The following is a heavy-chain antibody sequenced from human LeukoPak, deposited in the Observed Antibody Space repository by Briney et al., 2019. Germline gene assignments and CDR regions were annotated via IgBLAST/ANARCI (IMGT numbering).Heavy chain of an antibody. CDR2: IYHSGST. V-gene: IGHV4-4*02. D-gene: IGHD6-13*01. Sequence: NPSETLSLTCAVSGASISSSHWWSWVRQAPGKGLEWIGEIYHSGSTNYNPSLKSRVTISVDKSKNQFSLKVTSVTAADTAVYYCARHRALGRAAAFDYWGQGTLVTVSS. J-gene: IGHJ4*02. CDR1: GASISSSHW. CDR3: ARHRALGRAAAFDY.